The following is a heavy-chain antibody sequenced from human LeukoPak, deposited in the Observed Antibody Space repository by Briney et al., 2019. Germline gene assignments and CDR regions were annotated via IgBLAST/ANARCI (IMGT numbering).Heavy chain of an antibody. V-gene: IGHV1-18*01. CDR2: ISPFNSNT. J-gene: IGHJ5*02. CDR1: GYSFTSYG. D-gene: IGHD3-10*01. Sequence: GASVTVSFKASGYSFTSYGIGWVRQAPGQGLEWMGWISPFNSNTHYAQKFQGRVTMTTDTSTSTAYMELRSLRSDDTAVYYCAREADSAATNWFDPWGQGTLVTVSS. CDR3: AREADSAATNWFDP.